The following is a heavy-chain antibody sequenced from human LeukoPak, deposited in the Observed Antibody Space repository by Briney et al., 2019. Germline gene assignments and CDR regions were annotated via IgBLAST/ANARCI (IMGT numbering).Heavy chain of an antibody. CDR1: GGSISSYY. V-gene: IGHV4-4*07. CDR3: ARLCSSTSCPTRAFDI. Sequence: SETLSLTCTVSGGSISSYYWSWIRQPAGKGLXXXXXIYTSGSTNYNPSLKSRVTMSVDTSKNQFSLKLSSVTAADTAVYYCARLCSSTSCPTRAFDIWGQGTMVTVSS. CDR2: IYTSGST. D-gene: IGHD2-2*01. J-gene: IGHJ3*02.